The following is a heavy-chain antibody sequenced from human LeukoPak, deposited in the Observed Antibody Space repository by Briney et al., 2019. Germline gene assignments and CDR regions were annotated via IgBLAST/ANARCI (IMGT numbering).Heavy chain of an antibody. V-gene: IGHV3-23*01. CDR2: ISGGGEDT. J-gene: IGHJ6*03. CDR1: GFTFSSYG. Sequence: GGSLRLSCAASGFTFSSYGMHWVRQAPGKGLEWVSAISGGGEDTYYADSVKGRFTISRDNPDNTLYLQMDSLRTEDTAVYYCAKGHYYMDVWGKGTAVTISS. CDR3: AKGHYYMDV.